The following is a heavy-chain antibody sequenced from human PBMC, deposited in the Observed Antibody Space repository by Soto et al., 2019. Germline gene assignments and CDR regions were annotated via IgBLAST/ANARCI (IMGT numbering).Heavy chain of an antibody. V-gene: IGHV3-7*03. D-gene: IGHD4-17*01. CDR3: ARDQYGDYPHNWFDP. Sequence: EVQLVESGGGLVQPGGSLRLSCAASGFTFSSYWMSWVRQAPGKGLEWVANIKQDGSEKYYVDSVKGRFTISRDNAKNSLYLQMNSLIAEDTAVYYCARDQYGDYPHNWFDPWGQGTLVTVSS. J-gene: IGHJ5*02. CDR1: GFTFSSYW. CDR2: IKQDGSEK.